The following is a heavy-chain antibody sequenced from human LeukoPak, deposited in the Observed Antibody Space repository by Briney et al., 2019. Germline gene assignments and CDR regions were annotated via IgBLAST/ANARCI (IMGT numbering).Heavy chain of an antibody. D-gene: IGHD3-3*01. CDR3: ARDFLTGTVFGVVHNWFDP. CDR1: GGSISSGSYY. CDR2: IYTSGGT. Sequence: SETLSLTCTVSGGSISSGSYYGSWIRQPAGEGLEWIGRIYTSGGTNYNPSLKSRVTISVDTSKNQFSLKLSSVTAADTAVYYCARDFLTGTVFGVVHNWFDPWGQGTLVTVSS. V-gene: IGHV4-61*02. J-gene: IGHJ5*02.